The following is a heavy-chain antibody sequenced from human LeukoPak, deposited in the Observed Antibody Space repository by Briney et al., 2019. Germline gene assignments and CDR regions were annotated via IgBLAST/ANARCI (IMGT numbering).Heavy chain of an antibody. CDR1: GFTFDDYA. D-gene: IGHD2-2*01. Sequence: GGSLRLSCAASGFTFDDYAMHWVRQGPGKGLEWVSLINGDGGTTNYADSVKGRFTISRANSKNSLYLQMSSLRTEDTAFYYCARGPCTSCYRSDHWGQEPWSPSPQ. V-gene: IGHV3-43*02. CDR3: ARGPCTSCYRSDH. J-gene: IGHJ4*01. CDR2: INGDGGTT.